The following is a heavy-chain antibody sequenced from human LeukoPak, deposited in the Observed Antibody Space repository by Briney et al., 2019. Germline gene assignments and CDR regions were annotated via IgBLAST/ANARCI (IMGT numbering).Heavy chain of an antibody. V-gene: IGHV1-18*01. CDR1: GYTFTSYG. CDR3: AREVGIAAAGDYYYYYYMDV. J-gene: IGHJ6*03. Sequence: ASVKVSCKASGYTFTSYGISWVRQAPGQGLEWMGWISAYNGNTNYAQKLQGRVTMTTDTSTSTAYMELRSLRSDDTAVYYCAREVGIAAAGDYYYYYYMDVWGKGTTVTVSS. CDR2: ISAYNGNT. D-gene: IGHD6-13*01.